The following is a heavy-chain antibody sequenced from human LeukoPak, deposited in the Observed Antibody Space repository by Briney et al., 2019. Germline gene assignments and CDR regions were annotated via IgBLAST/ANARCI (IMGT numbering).Heavy chain of an antibody. CDR1: GGTFSSYA. V-gene: IGHV1-69*04. Sequence: SVKVSCKASGGTFSSYAISWVRQAPGQGLEWMGRILPIFGIANYAQKFQGRVTITPDKSTSTAYMELSSLRSEDTAVYYCAKRSSVVVTAGDAFDIWGQGTMVTVSS. CDR3: AKRSSVVVTAGDAFDI. J-gene: IGHJ3*02. CDR2: ILPIFGIA. D-gene: IGHD2-21*02.